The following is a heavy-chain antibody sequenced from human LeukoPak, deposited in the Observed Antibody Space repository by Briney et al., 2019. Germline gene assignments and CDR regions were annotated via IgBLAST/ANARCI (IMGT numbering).Heavy chain of an antibody. V-gene: IGHV3-23*01. J-gene: IGHJ6*02. CDR3: AKNLYCGGGSCYPSALGMDV. D-gene: IGHD2-15*01. CDR2: ISGGGNRT. CDR1: GFTFSSYA. Sequence: GGSLRLSCAASGFTFSSYAMSWVRQAPGKGLEWVSSISGGGNRTYYADSVKGRFTISRDNSKNTLSLQMNSLRAEDTAVYYCAKNLYCGGGSCYPSALGMDVWGQGTTVTVSS.